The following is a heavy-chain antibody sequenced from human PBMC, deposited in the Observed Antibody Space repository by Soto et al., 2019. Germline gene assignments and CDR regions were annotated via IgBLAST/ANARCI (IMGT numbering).Heavy chain of an antibody. V-gene: IGHV2-5*02. CDR2: IYWDDDK. J-gene: IGHJ5*02. CDR1: GFSLTRGVG. Sequence: QITLKESGPALVKPTQTLTLTCTFSGFSLTRGVGVAWIRQPPGRALEWLALIYWDDDKRYSSSLKSRLTITKDTSKNQVVQIMTNMDPVDTATYYCAHRPLTTTGAFDPWGQGTLVTVSS. CDR3: AHRPLTTTGAFDP. D-gene: IGHD4-17*01.